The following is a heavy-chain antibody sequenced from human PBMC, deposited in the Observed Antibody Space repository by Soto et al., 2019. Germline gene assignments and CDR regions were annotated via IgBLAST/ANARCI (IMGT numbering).Heavy chain of an antibody. CDR1: GGSITRGGYY. Sequence: SETLSLTCTVSGGSITRGGYYWSWIRQHPGKGLEWIGYIYNSGTTYYNPSLKSRVTISVDTSKNQFSLKLTSVTAADTAVYYCAGDPDSWGQGTLVTVSS. CDR2: IYNSGTT. J-gene: IGHJ5*01. V-gene: IGHV4-31*03. CDR3: AGDPDS.